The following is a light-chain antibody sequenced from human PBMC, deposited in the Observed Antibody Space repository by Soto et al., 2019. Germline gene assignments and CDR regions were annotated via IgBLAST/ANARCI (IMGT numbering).Light chain of an antibody. V-gene: IGKV1-5*01. CDR3: QQYNSFS. J-gene: IGKJ1*01. Sequence: GDRVTITCRASQSISSWLAWYQQKPGKAPKLLIYDASSLESGVPSRFSGSGSGTEFTLTISSLQPDDFATYYCQQYNSFSFGQGTKVEIX. CDR2: DAS. CDR1: QSISSW.